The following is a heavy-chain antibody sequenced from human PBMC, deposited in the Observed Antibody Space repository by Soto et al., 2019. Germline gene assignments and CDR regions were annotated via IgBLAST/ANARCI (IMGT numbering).Heavy chain of an antibody. CDR2: IYWDDDK. J-gene: IGHJ5*02. V-gene: IGHV2-5*02. CDR1: GFSLSTSGVG. D-gene: IGHD3-16*01. CDR3: AHSLYEYVWGTNWFDP. Sequence: QITLKESGPTLVKPTQTLTLTCTFSGFSLSTSGVGVGWIRQPPGKALEWLALIYWDDDKRYSPSLKSRLTLTNDTSNNQVVLTMTNMDPVDTATYYCAHSLYEYVWGTNWFDPGGQGTLVTVSS.